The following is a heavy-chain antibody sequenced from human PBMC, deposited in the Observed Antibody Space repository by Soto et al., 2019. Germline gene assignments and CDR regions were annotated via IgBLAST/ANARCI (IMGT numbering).Heavy chain of an antibody. Sequence: GGSLRLSCAASGFTVSSNYMSWVRQAPGKGLEWVSVIYSGGSTYYADSVKGRFTISRDNSKNTVYLQMNSLRAEDTAVYYCARERSHSSSPYFDYWGQGTLVTVSS. CDR3: ARERSHSSSPYFDY. D-gene: IGHD6-6*01. CDR2: IYSGGST. CDR1: GFTVSSNY. V-gene: IGHV3-53*05. J-gene: IGHJ4*02.